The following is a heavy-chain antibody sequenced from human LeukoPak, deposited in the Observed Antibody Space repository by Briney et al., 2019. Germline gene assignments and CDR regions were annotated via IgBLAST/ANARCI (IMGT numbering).Heavy chain of an antibody. CDR2: IYYSGST. V-gene: IGHV4-59*08. CDR1: GGSISSYY. CDR3: ARLGDSSSWTYYFDY. Sequence: KPSETLSLTCTVSGGSISSYYWSWIRQPPGKGLEWIGYIYYSGSTNYNPSLKSRVTISVDTSKNQFSLKLSSVTAADTAVYYCARLGDSSSWTYYFDYWGQGTLVTVSS. D-gene: IGHD6-13*01. J-gene: IGHJ4*02.